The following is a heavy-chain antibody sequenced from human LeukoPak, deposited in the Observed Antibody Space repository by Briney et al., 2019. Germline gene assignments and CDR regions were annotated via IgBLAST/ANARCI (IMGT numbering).Heavy chain of an antibody. V-gene: IGHV4-61*09. Sequence: SETLSLTCTVPGGSISSGSYYWSWIRQPAGKGLEWIAHIYTSGATSYNPSLQSRVTISVDTSKHEFSLKLTSLTAADTAVYYCARTGGGVGWFGTIDSWGQGTLVTVSS. J-gene: IGHJ4*02. CDR3: ARTGGGVGWFGTIDS. CDR2: IYTSGAT. D-gene: IGHD1-14*01. CDR1: GGSISSGSYY.